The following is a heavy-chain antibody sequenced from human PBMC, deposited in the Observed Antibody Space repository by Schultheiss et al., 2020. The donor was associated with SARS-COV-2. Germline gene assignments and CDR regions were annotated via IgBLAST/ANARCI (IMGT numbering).Heavy chain of an antibody. V-gene: IGHV3-74*01. CDR1: GFTFSSYW. CDR3: ARGYNGHSVEVGFDY. D-gene: IGHD4-23*01. CDR2: INSDGSST. Sequence: GGSLRLSCAASGFTFSSYWMHWVRQAPGKGLVWVSRINSDGSSTSYADSVKGRFTISRDNAKNTLYLQMNSLRAEDTAIYYCARGYNGHSVEVGFDYWGQGTLVTVSS. J-gene: IGHJ4*02.